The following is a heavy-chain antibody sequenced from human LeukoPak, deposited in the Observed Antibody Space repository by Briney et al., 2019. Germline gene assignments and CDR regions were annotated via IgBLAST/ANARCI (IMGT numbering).Heavy chain of an antibody. Sequence: GGSLRLSCAASGFTFSNYWMIWVRQAPEKGLEWVATIKQDGTEKPYVDSVKGRFTISRDNAKNSLFLQMNSLRGDDTAVYYCARYSEGLHGYDYWGQGTLVTVSS. CDR3: ARYSEGLHGYDY. V-gene: IGHV3-7*01. D-gene: IGHD1-26*01. CDR1: GFTFSNYW. J-gene: IGHJ4*02. CDR2: IKQDGTEK.